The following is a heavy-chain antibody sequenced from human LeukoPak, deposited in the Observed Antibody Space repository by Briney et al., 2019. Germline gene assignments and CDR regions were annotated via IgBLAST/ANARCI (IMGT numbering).Heavy chain of an antibody. D-gene: IGHD3-3*01. J-gene: IGHJ4*02. V-gene: IGHV4-38-2*02. CDR2: IYHSGST. Sequence: SETLSLTCTVSGYSISSGYYWGWIRQPPGKGLEWIGSIYHSGSTYYNPSLKSRVTISVDTSKNQFSPKLSSVTAADTAVYYCARGRYYFDYWGQGTLVTVSS. CDR1: GYSISSGYY. CDR3: ARGRYYFDY.